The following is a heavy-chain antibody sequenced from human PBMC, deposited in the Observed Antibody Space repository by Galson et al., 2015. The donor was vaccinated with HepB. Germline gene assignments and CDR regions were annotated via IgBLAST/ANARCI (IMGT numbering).Heavy chain of an antibody. V-gene: IGHV1-18*01. J-gene: IGHJ6*03. Sequence: SVKVSCKASGYTFTSYGISWVRQAPGQGLEWMGWISAYNGNTNYAQKLQGRVTMTTDTSTSTAYMELRSLRSDDTAVYYCARDLIPEDYYYYYMDVWGKGTTVTVSS. CDR2: ISAYNGNT. CDR3: ARDLIPEDYYYYYMDV. D-gene: IGHD1-14*01. CDR1: GYTFTSYG.